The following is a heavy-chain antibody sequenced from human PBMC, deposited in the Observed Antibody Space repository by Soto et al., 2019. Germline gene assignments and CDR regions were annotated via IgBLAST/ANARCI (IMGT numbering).Heavy chain of an antibody. CDR1: GSTFTSYY. D-gene: IGHD6-13*01. CDR3: ARAPDYSSSWYRD. Sequence: ASLKVSCNTSGSTFTSYYMHWVRHTPGQGLEWMGIINPSGGSTSYAQKFQGRVTMTRDTSTSTVYMELSSLRSEDTAVYYCARAPDYSSSWYRDWGQGTLVTVSS. V-gene: IGHV1-46*01. J-gene: IGHJ4*02. CDR2: INPSGGST.